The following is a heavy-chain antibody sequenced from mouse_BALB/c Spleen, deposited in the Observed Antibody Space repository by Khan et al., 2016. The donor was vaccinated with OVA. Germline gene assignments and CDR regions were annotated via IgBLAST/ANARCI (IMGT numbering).Heavy chain of an antibody. CDR2: IWAGGST. CDR1: GFSLTSYG. Sequence: QVQLKESGPGLVAPSQSLSITCTVSGFSLTSYGVHWVRQPPGKGLEWLGVIWAGGSTNYNSAFMSRLSIRKNNSKSQVFLKMSSLQTDDTAMYYCGRLEEIWGQGTTLTVSS. CDR3: GRLEEI. V-gene: IGHV2-9*02. J-gene: IGHJ2*01.